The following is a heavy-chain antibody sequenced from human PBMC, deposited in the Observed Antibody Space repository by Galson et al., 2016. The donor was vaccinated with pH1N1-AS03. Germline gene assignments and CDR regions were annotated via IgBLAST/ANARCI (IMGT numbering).Heavy chain of an antibody. J-gene: IGHJ4*02. D-gene: IGHD4-17*01. Sequence: SVKVSCKASGYTFTSYDINWVRQAAGQGLEGMGWMNPNSGNRGSAQKFQGRVTMNRDTSISTSYMELSSLTFEDTAVYYCARDEDLSYGDHVTDWGQGTLVFVSS. CDR3: ARDEDLSYGDHVTD. CDR2: MNPNSGNR. V-gene: IGHV1-8*01. CDR1: GYTFTSYD.